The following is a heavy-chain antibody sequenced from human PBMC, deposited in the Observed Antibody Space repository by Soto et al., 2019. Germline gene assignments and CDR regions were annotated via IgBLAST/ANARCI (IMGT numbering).Heavy chain of an antibody. CDR2: IYYSGST. CDR1: GGSVSSGSYY. V-gene: IGHV4-61*01. J-gene: IGHJ6*02. D-gene: IGHD6-13*01. CDR3: ARDRGIAAAGTDYYYYGMDV. Sequence: SETLCLPCTVSGGSVSSGSYYCSWIRQPPGKGLEWIGYIYYSGSTNYNPSLKSRVTISVDTSKNQFSLKLSSVTAADTAVYYCARDRGIAAAGTDYYYYGMDVWGQGTTVTGSS.